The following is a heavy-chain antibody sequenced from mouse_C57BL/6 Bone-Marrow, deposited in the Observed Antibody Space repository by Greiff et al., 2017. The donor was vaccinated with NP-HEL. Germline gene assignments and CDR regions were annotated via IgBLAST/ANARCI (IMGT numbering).Heavy chain of an antibody. D-gene: IGHD1-1*01. CDR3: AREGYYGSSYWYFDV. Sequence: EVKLQESGPGLVKPSQSLSLTCSVTGYSITSGYYWNWIRQFPGNKLEWMGYISYDGSNNYNQSLKNRISITRDPSKNQFFLKLNSVTTEDTATYYCAREGYYGSSYWYFDVWGTGTTVTVSS. J-gene: IGHJ1*03. V-gene: IGHV3-6*01. CDR1: GYSITSGYY. CDR2: ISYDGSN.